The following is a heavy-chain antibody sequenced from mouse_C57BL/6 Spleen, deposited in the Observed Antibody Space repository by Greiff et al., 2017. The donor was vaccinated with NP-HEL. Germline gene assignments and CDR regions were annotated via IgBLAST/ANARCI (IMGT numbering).Heavy chain of an antibody. Sequence: QVQLQQPGTELVKPGASVKLSCKASGYTFTSYWMHWVKQRPGQGLEWIGNINPSNGGTNYNEKFKSKATLTVDKSSSTAYMQLSSLTSEDSAVYYCARDGSSTRYWYFDVWGTGTTVTVSS. CDR1: GYTFTSYW. J-gene: IGHJ1*03. CDR3: ARDGSSTRYWYFDV. CDR2: INPSNGGT. D-gene: IGHD1-1*01. V-gene: IGHV1-53*01.